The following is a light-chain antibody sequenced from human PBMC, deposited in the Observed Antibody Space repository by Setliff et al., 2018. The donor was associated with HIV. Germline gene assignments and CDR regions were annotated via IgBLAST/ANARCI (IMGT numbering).Light chain of an antibody. CDR3: SSYTSSSTPYV. V-gene: IGLV2-14*03. J-gene: IGLJ1*01. Sequence: QSALTQPASVSGSPGQSITISCTGISSDVGGYYSVSWYQQHPGKAPKLMIYDVINRPSGVSNRFSGSRSGNTASLTISGLQVEDEADYYCSSYTSSSTPYVFGTGTKVTVL. CDR1: SSDVGGYYS. CDR2: DVI.